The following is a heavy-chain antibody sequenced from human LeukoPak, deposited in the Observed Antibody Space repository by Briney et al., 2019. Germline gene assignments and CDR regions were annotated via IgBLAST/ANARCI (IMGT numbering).Heavy chain of an antibody. J-gene: IGHJ4*02. V-gene: IGHV5-51*01. CDR2: IYPGDSAT. CDR1: GYSFTAYW. D-gene: IGHD3-16*01. Sequence: GESLKISCRGSGYSFTAYWVAWVRQMPGKGLEWMATIYPGDSATTYSPSFQGQVTISADKSITTAYLQWSSLKASDTAMYYCARPAAGLGGFDYWGQGTLVTISS. CDR3: ARPAAGLGGFDY.